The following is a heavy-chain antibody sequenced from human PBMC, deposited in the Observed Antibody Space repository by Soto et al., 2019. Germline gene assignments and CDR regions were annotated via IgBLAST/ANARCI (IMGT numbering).Heavy chain of an antibody. Sequence: GGSLRLSCEASGFSFSTYSMHWVRQAPGKGLEWVSSIGRRSDIYYADSVKGRFTISRDNAKNSVSLQMNSLRDEDTAVYYCAREETAWPLAYGMDVWGQGTTVTVSS. CDR1: GFSFSTYS. CDR3: AREETAWPLAYGMDV. CDR2: IGRRSDI. J-gene: IGHJ6*02. D-gene: IGHD2-21*02. V-gene: IGHV3-21*01.